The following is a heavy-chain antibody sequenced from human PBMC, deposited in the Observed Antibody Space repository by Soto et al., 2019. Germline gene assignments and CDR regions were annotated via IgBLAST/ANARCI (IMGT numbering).Heavy chain of an antibody. CDR3: ARSHDSLLDY. D-gene: IGHD3-22*01. V-gene: IGHV4-34*01. CDR1: GGSFRGYY. J-gene: IGHJ4*02. CDR2: INHSGST. Sequence: QVQLQQWGAGLLKPSETLSLTCAVYGGSFRGYYWSWIRQPPGKGLEWIGEINHSGSTNYNPSLKSRVTISVDTSKNQFSLKLSSVTAADTAVYYCARSHDSLLDYWGQGTLVTVSS.